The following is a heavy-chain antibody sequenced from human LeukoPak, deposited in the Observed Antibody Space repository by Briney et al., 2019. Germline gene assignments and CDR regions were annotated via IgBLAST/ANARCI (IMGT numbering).Heavy chain of an antibody. CDR1: GYTFIAYY. J-gene: IGHJ4*02. CDR2: INPNSGGT. CDR3: ARDSCSSTSCLSIDDY. D-gene: IGHD2-2*01. Sequence: GASVKVSCKASGYTFIAYYMHWVRQAPGQGLEWMGWINPNSGGTNYAQKFQGRVTMTRDTSIGTVYMELSRLRSDDTAVYYCARDSCSSTSCLSIDDYWGQGTLVTVSS. V-gene: IGHV1-2*02.